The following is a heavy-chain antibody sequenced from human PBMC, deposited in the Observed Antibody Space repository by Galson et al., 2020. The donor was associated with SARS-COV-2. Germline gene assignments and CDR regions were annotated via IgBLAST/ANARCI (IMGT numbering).Heavy chain of an antibody. J-gene: IGHJ4*02. V-gene: IGHV3-74*01. CDR2: IYSEGSST. Sequence: ALHGESLKISCAASGFTFSSYWMHWVRQAPGKGLVWVSRIYSEGSSTSYEDSVKGRFTISGDNAKNTLYLHMSSLRAEDTAVYYCARGDMRNDYFDYCGQGTLVTVSS. CDR1: GFTFSSYW. CDR3: ARGDMRNDYFDY. D-gene: IGHD3-16*01.